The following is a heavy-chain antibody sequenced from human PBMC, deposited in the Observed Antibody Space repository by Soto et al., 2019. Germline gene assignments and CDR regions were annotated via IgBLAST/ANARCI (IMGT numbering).Heavy chain of an antibody. CDR1: GFTFSRYG. Sequence: QVQLVESGGGVVQPGRSLRLSCAASGFTFSRYGMHWVRQAPGKGLEWVARISHDGNNRFYADSVKGRFTISRDNSKDTLYLQVNSLRPEDTAVFYCAKEEYRGSSFDHCGQGALVTVSS. D-gene: IGHD1-26*01. CDR2: ISHDGNNR. CDR3: AKEEYRGSSFDH. J-gene: IGHJ4*02. V-gene: IGHV3-30*18.